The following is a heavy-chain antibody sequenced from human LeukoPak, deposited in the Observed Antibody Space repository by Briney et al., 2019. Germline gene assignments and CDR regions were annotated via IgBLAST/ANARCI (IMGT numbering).Heavy chain of an antibody. CDR3: ARDWGGYDSDYMDV. CDR1: GYTFTGYY. J-gene: IGHJ6*03. D-gene: IGHD5-12*01. Sequence: GASVKVSCKASGYTFTGYYMHWVRQAPGQGLEWMGWINPNSGGTNYAQKFQGRVTMTRDTSISTAYMELSRLRSDDTAVYYCARDWGGYDSDYMDVWGKGTTVTVSS. V-gene: IGHV1-2*02. CDR2: INPNSGGT.